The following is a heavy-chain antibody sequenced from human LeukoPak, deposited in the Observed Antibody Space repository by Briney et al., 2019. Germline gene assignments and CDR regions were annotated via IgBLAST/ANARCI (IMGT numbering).Heavy chain of an antibody. V-gene: IGHV3-74*01. CDR2: INGDGRNI. CDR1: GFTFSSYW. Sequence: GGSLRLSCVASGFTFSSYWMHWVRQDPRKGLVWVLRINGDGRNINYADSVRGRFTISRDNAKNTLHLQMNTLRVEDTAVYYCTRDLMDYDVSTGLHHYYMDVWGQGTTVTVSS. D-gene: IGHD3-9*01. CDR3: TRDLMDYDVSTGLHHYYMDV. J-gene: IGHJ6*02.